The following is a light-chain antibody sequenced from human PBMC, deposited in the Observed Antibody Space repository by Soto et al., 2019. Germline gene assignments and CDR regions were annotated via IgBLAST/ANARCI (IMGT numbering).Light chain of an antibody. CDR1: SNDVGGYNF. Sequence: QSALTQPPSASGSPGQSVTISCTGTSNDVGGYNFVSWYQQHPGKAPKLMIFEVNKRPSGVPNRFSGSKSGNTASLTVSGLQAEDEGDYYCSSNAGNNNRYVFGTGTKVTVL. CDR3: SSNAGNNNRYV. J-gene: IGLJ1*01. CDR2: EVN. V-gene: IGLV2-8*01.